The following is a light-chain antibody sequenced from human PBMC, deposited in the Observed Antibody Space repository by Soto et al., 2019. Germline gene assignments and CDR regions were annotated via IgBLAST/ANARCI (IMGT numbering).Light chain of an antibody. CDR1: SSNIGAGYD. V-gene: IGLV1-40*01. CDR2: GNS. J-gene: IGLJ2*01. Sequence: QVVVTQPPSESGAPGQRVTISCTGSSSNIGAGYDVYWYQQLPGTAPKLLIYGNSNRPSGVPDRFSGSKSGTSASLAITGLQAEDEADYYCQSYDSSLSGYVVFGGGTKLTVL. CDR3: QSYDSSLSGYVV.